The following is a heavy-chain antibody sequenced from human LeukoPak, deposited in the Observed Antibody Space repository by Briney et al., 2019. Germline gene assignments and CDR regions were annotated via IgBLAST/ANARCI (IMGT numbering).Heavy chain of an antibody. D-gene: IGHD3-22*01. CDR1: GFTFSSYG. Sequence: GGSLRLSCAASGFTFSSYGMSWVRQAPGKGLEWVSAISGSGGSTYYADSVKGRFTISRDNSKNTLYLQMNSLRAEDTAVDYCAKSNGYGLIDIWGQGTMVTVSS. J-gene: IGHJ3*02. CDR3: AKSNGYGLIDI. CDR2: ISGSGGST. V-gene: IGHV3-23*01.